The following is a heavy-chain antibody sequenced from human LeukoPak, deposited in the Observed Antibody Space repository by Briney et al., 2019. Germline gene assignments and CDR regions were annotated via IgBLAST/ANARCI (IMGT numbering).Heavy chain of an antibody. V-gene: IGHV4-4*07. CDR1: GDSISSSY. D-gene: IGHD2-2*01. CDR2: IYASGSA. J-gene: IGHJ4*02. Sequence: SETLSLTCAVSGDSISSSYWSWIRQPAGKGLEWIGRIYASGSADYNPSLKSRVSMSIDTSKNQFSLKLSSVTAADTAVYYCAREGTYCSRTTCYDSFLDYWGQGTLVTVSS. CDR3: AREGTYCSRTTCYDSFLDY.